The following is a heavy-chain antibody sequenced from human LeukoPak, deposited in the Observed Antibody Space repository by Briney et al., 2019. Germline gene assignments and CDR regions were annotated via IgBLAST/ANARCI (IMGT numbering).Heavy chain of an antibody. CDR2: IHTSNGRP. V-gene: IGHV7-4-1*02. CDR1: GYTFNDFS. J-gene: IGHJ3*01. D-gene: IGHD2-21*02. CDR3: ARESEVTMGDAFDV. Sequence: GASVKVSCKTSGYTFNDFSINWVRQAPGQGLEWMGWIHTSNGRPTYAQDFTGRFVFSLDTSVNTAFLQINGLRVEDTAVYYCARESEVTMGDAFDVWGQGTMVTVSS.